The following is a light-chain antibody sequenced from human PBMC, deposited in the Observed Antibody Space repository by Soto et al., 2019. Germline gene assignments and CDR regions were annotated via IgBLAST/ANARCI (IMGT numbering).Light chain of an antibody. Sequence: DIVMTQSPLSLPVTPGEPASISCRSSQSLLHSNGYNYLDWYLQKPGQSPQLLIYLGSNRASGVPYRFSGSGSGTDFTLKISRVEAEDVGVYYCMQPLQSWTVGQGTKVDIK. V-gene: IGKV2-28*01. J-gene: IGKJ1*01. CDR1: QSLLHSNGYNY. CDR3: MQPLQSWT. CDR2: LGS.